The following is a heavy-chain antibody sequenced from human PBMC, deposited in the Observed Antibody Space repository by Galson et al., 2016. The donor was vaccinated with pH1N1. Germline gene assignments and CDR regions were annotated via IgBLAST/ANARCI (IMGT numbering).Heavy chain of an antibody. D-gene: IGHD1-26*01. Sequence: SVKVSCKGFGYIFINYYIHWVRRTPDQGLEWMGWLNPESGVTNYAQRFQGRVSMTRDTSINTAYLELRRLTSDDTATYSCAVLRQWAPDYWGHGTLVIVSS. V-gene: IGHV1-2*02. J-gene: IGHJ4*01. CDR2: LNPESGVT. CDR1: GYIFINYY. CDR3: AVLRQWAPDY.